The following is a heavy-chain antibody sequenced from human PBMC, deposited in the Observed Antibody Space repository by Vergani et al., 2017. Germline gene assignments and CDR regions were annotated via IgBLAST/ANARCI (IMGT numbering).Heavy chain of an antibody. D-gene: IGHD6-19*01. CDR2: ISAYNGNT. CDR3: ARVLANGSGCDGFRRGDYDRMDV. Sequence: QVQLVQSGAEVKKPGASVTVSCKASGYTFTSYGISWVRQATGQGLEWIGWISAYNGNTNYAQTLQGRVTMTTDTSTSTAYMELRSLRSDDTAVYYCARVLANGSGCDGFRRGDYDRMDVWGEGTTVTVSS. V-gene: IGHV1-18*01. CDR1: GYTFTSYG. J-gene: IGHJ6*04.